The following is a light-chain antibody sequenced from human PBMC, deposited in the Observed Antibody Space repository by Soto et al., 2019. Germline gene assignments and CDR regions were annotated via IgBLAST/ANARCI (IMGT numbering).Light chain of an antibody. J-gene: IGKJ2*01. CDR3: QHYGTSPPKYT. Sequence: EVLWTQSPGPLSLSPGEKATLSCRASQRVSSSHLAWYQQKPGQAPRLLIYGASDRATDIPDRFSGSGSGTDFTLTISRLEPEDFAVYYCQHYGTSPPKYTFGQGTKLEIK. V-gene: IGKV3-20*01. CDR2: GAS. CDR1: QRVSSSH.